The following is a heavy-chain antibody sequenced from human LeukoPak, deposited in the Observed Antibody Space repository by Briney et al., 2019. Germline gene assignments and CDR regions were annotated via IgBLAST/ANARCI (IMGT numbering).Heavy chain of an antibody. V-gene: IGHV3-33*01. D-gene: IGHD4-23*01. CDR3: ARLRRYGGNWAFDY. CDR1: GFTFGSYD. Sequence: GGSLRLSCAASGFTFGSYDMHWVRQAPGKGLEWVGVRWYDGSNKYYADSVKGRFTISRDISKNTLYLQMNSLRAEDTAVYYCARLRRYGGNWAFDYWGQGTLVTVSS. J-gene: IGHJ4*02. CDR2: RWYDGSNK.